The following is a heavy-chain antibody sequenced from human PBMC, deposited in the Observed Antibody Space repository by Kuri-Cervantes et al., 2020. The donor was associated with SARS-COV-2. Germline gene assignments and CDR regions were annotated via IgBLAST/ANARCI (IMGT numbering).Heavy chain of an antibody. Sequence: GSLRLSCTVSGGSISSSSYYWGWIRQPPGKGLEWIGEINHSGSTNYNPSLKSRVTISVDTSKNQFSLKLSSVTAADTAVYYCARTGGSGYLGYWSQGTLVTVSS. V-gene: IGHV4-39*07. J-gene: IGHJ4*02. CDR2: INHSGST. CDR3: ARTGGSGYLGY. CDR1: GGSISSSSYY. D-gene: IGHD3-22*01.